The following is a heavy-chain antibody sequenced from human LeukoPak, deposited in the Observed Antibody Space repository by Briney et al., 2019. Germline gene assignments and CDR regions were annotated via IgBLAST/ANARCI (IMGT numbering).Heavy chain of an antibody. J-gene: IGHJ3*02. V-gene: IGHV3-48*04. D-gene: IGHD6-6*01. CDR3: ARGPSIAARYDAFDI. Sequence: GGSLRLSCAASGFTLSSYWMSWVRQAPGKGLWWGSYISSSGNTISYADSVKGRFTISRDNAKNSLYLQVISLRAEDTAVYYCARGPSIAARYDAFDIWGQGTMVTVSS. CDR2: ISSSGNTI. CDR1: GFTLSSYW.